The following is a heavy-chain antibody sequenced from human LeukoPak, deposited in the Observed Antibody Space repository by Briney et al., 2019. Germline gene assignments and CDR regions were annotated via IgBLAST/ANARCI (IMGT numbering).Heavy chain of an antibody. J-gene: IGHJ4*02. CDR1: GGSISSSSYY. Sequence: PSETLSLTCTVSGGSISSSSYYWGWIRQPPGKGLEWIGSIYYSGSTYYNPSLKSRVTISVDTSKNQFSLKLSSVTAADTAVYYCALTYYYDSSGYYYDYWGQGTLVTVS. CDR2: IYYSGST. CDR3: ALTYYYDSSGYYYDY. D-gene: IGHD3-22*01. V-gene: IGHV4-39*01.